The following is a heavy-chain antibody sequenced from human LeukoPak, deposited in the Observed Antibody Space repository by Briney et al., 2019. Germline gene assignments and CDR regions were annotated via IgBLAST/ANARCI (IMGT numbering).Heavy chain of an antibody. CDR3: ARDTIVVVPAARDAFDI. CDR1: GFTFTSYT. V-gene: IGHV3-21*01. D-gene: IGHD2-2*01. CDR2: ISSSSNYI. J-gene: IGHJ3*02. Sequence: GGSLRLSCAASGFTFTSYTMNWVRQAPGKGLEWVSSISSSSNYIYYADSVKGRFTISRDNAKNSLYLQMSSLRAEDTAIYYCARDTIVVVPAARDAFDIWGQGTMVTVSS.